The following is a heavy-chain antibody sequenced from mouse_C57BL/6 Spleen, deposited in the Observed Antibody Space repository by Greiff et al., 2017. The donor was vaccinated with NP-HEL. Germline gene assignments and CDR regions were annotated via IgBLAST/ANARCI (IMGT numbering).Heavy chain of an antibody. CDR1: GYTFTSYW. V-gene: IGHV1-72*01. Sequence: QVHVKQPGAELVKPGASVKLSCKASGYTFTSYWMHWVKQRPRRGLEWIGRIDPNSGGTKYNEEFKSKATLTVDKPSSTAYMQLSSLTSEDSAVYYCARSRGYYGSYWYFDVWGTGTTVTVSS. D-gene: IGHD1-1*01. J-gene: IGHJ1*03. CDR3: ARSRGYYGSYWYFDV. CDR2: IDPNSGGT.